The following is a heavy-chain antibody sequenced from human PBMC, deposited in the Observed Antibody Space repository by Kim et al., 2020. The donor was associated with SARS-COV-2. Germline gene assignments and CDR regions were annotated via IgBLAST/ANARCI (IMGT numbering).Heavy chain of an antibody. CDR3: AREVEDEAAEYYYYYMDV. V-gene: IGHV3-48*03. J-gene: IGHJ6*03. CDR1: GFTFSSYE. CDR2: ISSSGSTI. D-gene: IGHD2-15*01. Sequence: GGSLRLSCAASGFTFSSYEMNWVRQAPGKGLEWVSYISSSGSTIYYADSVKGRFTISRDNAKNSLYLQMNSLRAEDTAVYYCAREVEDEAAEYYYYYMDVWGKGTTVTVSS.